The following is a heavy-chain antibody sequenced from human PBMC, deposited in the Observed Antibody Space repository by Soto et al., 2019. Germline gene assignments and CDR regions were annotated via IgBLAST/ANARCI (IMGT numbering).Heavy chain of an antibody. V-gene: IGHV4-39*07. D-gene: IGHD2-2*01. Sequence: AETLSLTCTLCGASSTRTTYFWACIRHPPGKGLEWVGNIYHSGRTHYNPSLKSRVTISLDKSKNQFSLKLTSVTAADTAVYYCARDVGVPALFDYWGQGTLVTVSS. J-gene: IGHJ4*02. CDR2: IYHSGRT. CDR3: ARDVGVPALFDY. CDR1: GASSTRTTYF.